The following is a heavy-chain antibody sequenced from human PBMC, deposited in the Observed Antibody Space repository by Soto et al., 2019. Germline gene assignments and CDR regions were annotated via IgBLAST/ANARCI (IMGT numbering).Heavy chain of an antibody. V-gene: IGHV1-2*04. J-gene: IGHJ5*02. D-gene: IGHD3-16*02. CDR3: AREMSYDYIWGSYRYGVNWFDP. CDR1: GYTFTGYY. CDR2: INPNSGGT. Sequence: QVQLVQSGAEVKKPGASVKVSCKASGYTFTGYYMHWVRQAPGQGLEWMGWINPNSGGTNYAQKFQGWVTMTRGTSISTAYMELSRLRSDDTAVYYCAREMSYDYIWGSYRYGVNWFDPWGQGTLVTVSS.